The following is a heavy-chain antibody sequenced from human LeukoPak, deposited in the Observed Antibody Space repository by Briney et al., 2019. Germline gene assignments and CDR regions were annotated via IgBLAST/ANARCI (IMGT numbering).Heavy chain of an antibody. Sequence: PGGSLRLSCTVSGFTLTANSMSWVRQAPGKGLEWVSFIYSGTTHYSDSVKGRVTISRDNSKNTMYLHINSPRAPHPTVLYFARRAGAYSHSYDYWGQGTLVTVSS. CDR1: GFTLTANS. V-gene: IGHV3-53*01. D-gene: IGHD4/OR15-4a*01. CDR3: ARRAGAYSHSYDY. J-gene: IGHJ4*02. CDR2: IYSGTT.